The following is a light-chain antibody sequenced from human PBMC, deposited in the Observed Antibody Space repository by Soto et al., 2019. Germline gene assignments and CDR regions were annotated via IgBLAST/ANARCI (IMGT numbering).Light chain of an antibody. CDR1: SGYSNYK. CDR2: VGTGGIVG. CDR3: GADHGSGSNFVVV. V-gene: IGLV9-49*01. J-gene: IGLJ2*01. Sequence: QSVLTQPASASASMGTSVTLTCTLSSGYSNYKLDWYQQRPGKGPRFVMRVGTGGIVGSKGDGIPDRFSVLGSGLNRYLTIKNIQEEDESDYHCGADHGSGSNFVVVFGGGTKLTVL.